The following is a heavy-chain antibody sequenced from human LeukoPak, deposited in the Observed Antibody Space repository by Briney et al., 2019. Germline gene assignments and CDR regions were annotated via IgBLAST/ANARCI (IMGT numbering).Heavy chain of an antibody. D-gene: IGHD3-10*01. CDR1: GYTFTSYG. CDR2: ISAYNGNT. CDR3: ARDPPVSGSGSYRDY. J-gene: IGHJ4*02. Sequence: ASVKVSCKASGYTFTSYGISGVRQAPGQGLEWMGWISAYNGNTNYAQKLQGRVTMTTDTSTSTAYMELRSLRSDDTAVYYCARDPPVSGSGSYRDYWGQGTLVTVSS. V-gene: IGHV1-18*01.